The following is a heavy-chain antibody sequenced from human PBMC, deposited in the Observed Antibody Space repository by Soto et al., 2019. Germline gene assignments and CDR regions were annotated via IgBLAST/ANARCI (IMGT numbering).Heavy chain of an antibody. D-gene: IGHD7-27*01. V-gene: IGHV4-59*02. Sequence: PSETLSLTCTVSGGSVSTYYWNWIRQAPWKGLEWIGYMSYTGSTIHKPTLKSRLSMSLDKSSNQVALILNSVTSADTAVYYSARLSTGDFDYLGQGTLDTVSS. CDR2: MSYTGST. CDR3: ARLSTGDFDY. CDR1: GGSVSTYY. J-gene: IGHJ4*02.